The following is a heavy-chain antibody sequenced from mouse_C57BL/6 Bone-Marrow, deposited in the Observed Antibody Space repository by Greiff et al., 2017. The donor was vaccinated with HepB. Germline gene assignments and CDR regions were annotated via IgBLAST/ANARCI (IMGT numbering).Heavy chain of an antibody. Sequence: EVMLVESGGGLVQPGGSLKLSCAASGFTFSDYGMAWVRPAPRKGPEWVAFISNLAYSIYYADTVTGRFPISRANAKNTLYLEMSSLRSEYTARYYCSRHDYGPYYAMDYWGQGTSVTVSS. CDR1: GFTFSDYG. V-gene: IGHV5-15*01. J-gene: IGHJ4*01. CDR3: SRHDYGPYYAMDY. D-gene: IGHD1-1*02. CDR2: ISNLAYSI.